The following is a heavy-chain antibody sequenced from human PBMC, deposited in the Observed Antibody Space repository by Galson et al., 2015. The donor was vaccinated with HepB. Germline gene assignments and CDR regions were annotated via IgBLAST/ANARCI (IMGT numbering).Heavy chain of an antibody. CDR3: ARESNWAYDS. V-gene: IGHV3-53*01. J-gene: IGHJ4*02. Sequence: SLRLSCAVSRFRVGESFLSWVRQVPGGGLEYVSDIYPSGATYYRDSVRGRFTMSRDAFQNSLYLQMNNLRVEDTAIYFCARESNWAYDSWGTGTLVTVSS. D-gene: IGHD3-16*01. CDR1: RFRVGESF. CDR2: IYPSGAT.